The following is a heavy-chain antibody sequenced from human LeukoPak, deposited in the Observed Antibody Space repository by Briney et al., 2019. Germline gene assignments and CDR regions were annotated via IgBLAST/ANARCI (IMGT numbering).Heavy chain of an antibody. Sequence: GGSLRLSCAASGFTFSSYWMHWVRQAPGKGLVWVSRINTDGSTTSYADSVKGRFTTSRDNAKNTLYLQMNSLRAEDTAVYYCARLVAAAGFDYWGQGTLVTVSS. CDR2: INTDGSTT. V-gene: IGHV3-74*01. CDR3: ARLVAAAGFDY. D-gene: IGHD6-13*01. CDR1: GFTFSSYW. J-gene: IGHJ4*02.